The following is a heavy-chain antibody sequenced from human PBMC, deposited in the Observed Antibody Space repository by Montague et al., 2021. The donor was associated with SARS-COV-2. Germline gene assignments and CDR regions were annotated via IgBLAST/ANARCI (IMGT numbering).Heavy chain of an antibody. V-gene: IGHV4-59*01. CDR3: AREYRIELWQTNWYFGL. CDR1: GGSIRSYY. J-gene: IGHJ2*01. Sequence: SETLSLTCEVSGGSIRSYYWSWIRQPPGKGLEWIGYIYHSGNTKYNPSLKSRVSISVDTSKNQFSLRLSSVTAADTAVYYCAREYRIELWQTNWYFGLWGRGTLVTVSS. D-gene: IGHD3-16*01. CDR2: IYHSGNT.